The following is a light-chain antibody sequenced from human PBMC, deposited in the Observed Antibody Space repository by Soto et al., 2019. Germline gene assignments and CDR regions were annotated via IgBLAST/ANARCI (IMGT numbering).Light chain of an antibody. V-gene: IGKV3-20*01. CDR1: QSVSSSY. CDR2: GAS. CDR3: QQYGSSPFT. Sequence: EIVLTQSPGTLSLSPGERATLSCRACQSVSSSYLAWYQQKPGQAPRLLIYGASSRATGIPDRFRGSGSGTDFTLTISRLEPEDFAVYSCQQYGSSPFTFGPGTKVDIK. J-gene: IGKJ3*01.